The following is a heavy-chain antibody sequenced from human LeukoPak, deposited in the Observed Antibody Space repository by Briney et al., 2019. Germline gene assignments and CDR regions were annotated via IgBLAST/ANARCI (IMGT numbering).Heavy chain of an antibody. CDR1: GFTVSNSY. V-gene: IGHV3-53*01. CDR2: IYDDDKT. D-gene: IGHD2-15*01. Sequence: GGSLRLSCAVSGFTVSNSYMTWVRQAPGKGLEWVSIIYDDDKTYNADSVKGRFTVSRDNSKNTLYLQMNSLRAEDTAVYYCAKERIGYFDYWGQGTLVTVSS. J-gene: IGHJ4*02. CDR3: AKERIGYFDY.